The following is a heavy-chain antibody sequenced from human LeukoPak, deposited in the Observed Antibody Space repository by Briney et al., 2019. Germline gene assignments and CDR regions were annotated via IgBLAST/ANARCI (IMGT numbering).Heavy chain of an antibody. CDR2: ISAYNGNT. Sequence: ASVKVSCKASGYTFTGYYMHWVRQAPGQGLEWMGWISAYNGNTNYAQKLQGRVTMTTDTSTSTAYMELRSLRSDDTAVYYCAREEYGGWGAFDIWGQGTMVTVSS. CDR1: GYTFTGYY. J-gene: IGHJ3*02. D-gene: IGHD3-16*01. CDR3: AREEYGGWGAFDI. V-gene: IGHV1-18*04.